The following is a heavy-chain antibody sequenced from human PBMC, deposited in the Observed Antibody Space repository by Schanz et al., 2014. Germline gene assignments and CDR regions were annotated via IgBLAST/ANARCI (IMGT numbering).Heavy chain of an antibody. D-gene: IGHD1-26*01. V-gene: IGHV3-9*01. Sequence: VQLVESGGGLVQPGRSLRLSCAASGFTFDDHAMHWVRQVPGKGLEWVSGISWNSGNIAYADSVKGRFTISRDNAKNSLFLLMSSLRAEDSAVYYCARGARQYSGSYSPSDYWGQGTLVTVSS. CDR1: GFTFDDHA. CDR2: ISWNSGNI. CDR3: ARGARQYSGSYSPSDY. J-gene: IGHJ4*02.